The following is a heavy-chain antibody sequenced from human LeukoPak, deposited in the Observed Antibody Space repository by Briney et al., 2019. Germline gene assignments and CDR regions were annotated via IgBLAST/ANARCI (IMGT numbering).Heavy chain of an antibody. CDR3: ARGRQGRWLQVRGWYYFDY. CDR1: GFTVSSNY. Sequence: GGSLRLSCAASGFTVSSNYISWVRQAPGKGLEWVSVIYGGGNTYYADSVKGRFTISRDNSKNTLYLQMNSLRAEDTAVYYCARGRQGRWLQVRGWYYFDYWGQGTLVTVSS. J-gene: IGHJ4*02. D-gene: IGHD5-24*01. V-gene: IGHV3-53*01. CDR2: IYGGGNT.